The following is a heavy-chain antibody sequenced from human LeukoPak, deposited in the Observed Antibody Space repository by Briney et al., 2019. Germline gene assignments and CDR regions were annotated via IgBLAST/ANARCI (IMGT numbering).Heavy chain of an antibody. CDR1: GASISSGSKY. CDR2: IYSSGST. CDR3: ARSDGYGLVDI. Sequence: PSETLSLTCSVSGASISSGSKYWGWLRQPPGITLEWVGSIYSSGSTYYNSSLQSRVIIIIDTPKNHFSPTLSSVTAADTAVYYCARSDGYGLVDIWGQGTMVTVSS. J-gene: IGHJ3*02. D-gene: IGHD3-10*01. V-gene: IGHV4-39*07.